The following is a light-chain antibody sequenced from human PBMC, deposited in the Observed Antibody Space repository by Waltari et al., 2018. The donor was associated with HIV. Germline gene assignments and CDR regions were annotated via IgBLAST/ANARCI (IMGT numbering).Light chain of an antibody. CDR1: NIGSNT. J-gene: IGLJ3*02. CDR3: QVWDSRSDHPV. V-gene: IGLV3-21*02. Sequence: VLTQPPSVSVAPGQTARITCGGNNIGSNTVHWYQQSPGQAPVLVVHADSDRPSGIPERFSGSNSGNTATLTISRVEAGDEADYYCQVWDSRSDHPVLGGGTRLTVL. CDR2: ADS.